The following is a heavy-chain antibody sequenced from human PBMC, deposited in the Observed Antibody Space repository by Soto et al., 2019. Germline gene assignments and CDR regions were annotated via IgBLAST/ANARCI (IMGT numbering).Heavy chain of an antibody. CDR1: GYTFTSYG. J-gene: IGHJ5*02. V-gene: IGHV1-18*01. D-gene: IGHD6-13*01. CDR2: ISAYNGNT. CDR3: ARVGAAAGEGWFDP. Sequence: ASVKVSSKASGYTFTSYGISSVRQAPGQQLEWIGWISAYNGNTNYAQKLQGRVTMTTDTSTCTAYMELRSLISDDTAVYYCARVGAAAGEGWFDPWGQGTLVTVSS.